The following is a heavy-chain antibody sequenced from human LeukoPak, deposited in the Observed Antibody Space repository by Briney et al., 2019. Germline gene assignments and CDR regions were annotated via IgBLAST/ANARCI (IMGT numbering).Heavy chain of an antibody. Sequence: PGGSLRLSCAASGFTFSEYYMSWIRQAPGKGLEWVANIKQDGSEKYYVDSVKGRFTISRDNAKNSLYLQMNSLRAEDTAVYYCARGNRYYYDSSGYPNWGQGTLVTVSS. CDR3: ARGNRYYYDSSGYPN. J-gene: IGHJ4*02. CDR2: IKQDGSEK. CDR1: GFTFSEYY. D-gene: IGHD3-22*01. V-gene: IGHV3-7*01.